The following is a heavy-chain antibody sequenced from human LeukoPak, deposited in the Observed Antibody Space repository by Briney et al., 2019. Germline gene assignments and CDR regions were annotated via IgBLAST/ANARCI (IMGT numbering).Heavy chain of an antibody. V-gene: IGHV1-18*01. CDR3: ARDFNDFWSGYYGWGDY. Sequence: GASVKVSCKASGYTFTSYGISWVRQAPGQGLEWMGWISAYNGNTNYAQKLQGRVTMTTDTSTSTAYMELRSLRSDDTAVYHCARDFNDFWSGYYGWGDYWGQGTLVTVSS. CDR1: GYTFTSYG. CDR2: ISAYNGNT. D-gene: IGHD3-3*01. J-gene: IGHJ4*02.